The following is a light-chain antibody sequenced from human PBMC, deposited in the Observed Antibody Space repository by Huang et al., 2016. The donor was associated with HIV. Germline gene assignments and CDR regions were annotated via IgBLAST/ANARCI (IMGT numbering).Light chain of an antibody. Sequence: AVQLTQFPSSLSASVGDRVVITCRASQDISTSIAWYQQKPGMAPKLLISAASKLQSGVSTRFSGNSAGADFTLFITNLQPEDFATYYCQQLHDYPVTFGRGTRLDIK. V-gene: IGKV1D-13*01. CDR1: QDISTS. CDR2: AAS. J-gene: IGKJ5*01. CDR3: QQLHDYPVT.